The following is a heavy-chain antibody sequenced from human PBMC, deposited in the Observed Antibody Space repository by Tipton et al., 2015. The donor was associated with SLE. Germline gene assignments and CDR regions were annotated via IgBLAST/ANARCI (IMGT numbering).Heavy chain of an antibody. CDR1: GGSISSYY. J-gene: IGHJ3*02. CDR3: AREGGYSSSSDAFDI. D-gene: IGHD6-6*01. V-gene: IGHV4-39*07. CDR2: IYYSGST. Sequence: TLSLTCTVSGGSISSYYWGWIRQPPGKGLEWIGSIYYSGSTYYNPSLKSRVTISVDTPKNQFSLKLSSVTAADTAVYYCAREGGYSSSSDAFDIWGQGTMVTVSS.